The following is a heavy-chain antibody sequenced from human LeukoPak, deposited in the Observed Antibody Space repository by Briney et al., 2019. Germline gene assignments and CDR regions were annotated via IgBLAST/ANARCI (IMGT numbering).Heavy chain of an antibody. V-gene: IGHV1-2*02. CDR2: INPNSGGT. Sequence: APVKVSCKASGYTFTGYYMHWVRQAPVQGLEWMGWINPNSGGTNYAQKFQGRVTMTRDTSISTAYMELSRLRSDDTAVYYCARDGAPTYVFSDYYYYMDVWGKGTTVTISS. CDR1: GYTFTGYY. CDR3: ARDGAPTYVFSDYYYYMDV. J-gene: IGHJ6*03. D-gene: IGHD3-3*01.